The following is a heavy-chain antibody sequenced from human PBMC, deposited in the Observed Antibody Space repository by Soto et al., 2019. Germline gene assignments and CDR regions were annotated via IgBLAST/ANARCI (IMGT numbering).Heavy chain of an antibody. Sequence: EVQLVESGGGLVQPGGSLRLSCAASGFTLSNFYISWVRQAPGKGLEWLGNIKGDGSDAHYVDSVKGRFTISRDNAGNSIYLHMNTLRAADTAMYYCARDPVTSDWGQGTLVTVSS. CDR2: IKGDGSDA. J-gene: IGHJ4*02. CDR3: ARDPVTSD. CDR1: GFTLSNFY. V-gene: IGHV3-7*03.